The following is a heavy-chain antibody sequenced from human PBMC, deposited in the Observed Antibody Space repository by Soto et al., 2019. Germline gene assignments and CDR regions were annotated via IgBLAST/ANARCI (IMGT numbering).Heavy chain of an antibody. J-gene: IGHJ3*02. CDR2: IYYSGST. V-gene: IGHV4-31*03. CDR1: GGCISSGGYY. CDR3: ARYIVVVVAATHDAFDI. D-gene: IGHD2-15*01. Sequence: QVQLQESGPGLVKPSQTLSLTCTVSGGCISSGGYYWSWIRQHPGKGLEWIGYIYYSGSTYYNPSLKSRVTISVNTSKNQFSLKLSSVTAADTAVYYSARYIVVVVAATHDAFDIWGQGTMVTVSS.